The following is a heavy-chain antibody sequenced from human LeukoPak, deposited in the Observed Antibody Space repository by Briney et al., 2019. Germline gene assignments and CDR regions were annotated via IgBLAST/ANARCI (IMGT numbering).Heavy chain of an antibody. CDR3: VRIPNTAGFPNWLDP. V-gene: IGHV3-20*04. CDR1: GFTFDDYG. J-gene: IGHJ5*02. D-gene: IGHD2-2*02. Sequence: GGSLRLSCAASGFTFDDYGMSWVRQAPGKGLEWVSGINWNGGSTGYADSVKGRFTVSRDNARNSLYLQINSLRAEDTAVYYCVRIPNTAGFPNWLDPWGRGTLVTVSS. CDR2: INWNGGST.